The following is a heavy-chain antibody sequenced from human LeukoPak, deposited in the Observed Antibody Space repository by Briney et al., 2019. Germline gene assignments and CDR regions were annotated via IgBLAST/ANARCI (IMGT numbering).Heavy chain of an antibody. CDR1: GGSISGYY. V-gene: IGHV4-59*01. Sequence: SETLSLTCTVSGGSISGYYWSWIRQPPGKGLEWIGYIYYSGSTNYNPSLKSRVTISVDTSKSQFSLKLSSVTAADTAVYYCARLNSDYDAFDIWGQGTMVIVSS. J-gene: IGHJ3*02. D-gene: IGHD4-11*01. CDR3: ARLNSDYDAFDI. CDR2: IYYSGST.